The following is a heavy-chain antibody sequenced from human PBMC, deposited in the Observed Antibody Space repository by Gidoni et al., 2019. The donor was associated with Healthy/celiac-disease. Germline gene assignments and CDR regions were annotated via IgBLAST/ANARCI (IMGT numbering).Heavy chain of an antibody. J-gene: IGHJ4*02. CDR2: ISSSSSYI. CDR1: GFTFSSYS. V-gene: IGHV3-21*01. D-gene: IGHD3-10*01. Sequence: EVQLVESGGGLVKPGGSLSLSCAASGFTFSSYSMNWVRQAPGKGLEWVSSISSSSSYIYYADSVKGRFTISRDNAKNSLYLQMNSRRAEDTAVYYCARSLWFGESFDYWGQGTLVTVSS. CDR3: ARSLWFGESFDY.